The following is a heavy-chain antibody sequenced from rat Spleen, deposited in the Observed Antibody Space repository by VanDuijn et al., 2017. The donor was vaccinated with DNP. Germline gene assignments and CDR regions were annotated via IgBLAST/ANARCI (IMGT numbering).Heavy chain of an antibody. J-gene: IGHJ2*01. D-gene: IGHD1-11*01. CDR2: INTDGVST. V-gene: IGHV5-25*01. CDR1: EFTFSDYY. Sequence: EVQLVESGGGLVQPGRSLKLSCAASEFTFSDYYMAWVRQAPGKGLEWIASINTDGVSTYYPDSVRGRFTISRDNAKNTLYLQMNSLRSEDTATYYCARGGLCYFDYWGQGVMVTVSS. CDR3: ARGGLCYFDY.